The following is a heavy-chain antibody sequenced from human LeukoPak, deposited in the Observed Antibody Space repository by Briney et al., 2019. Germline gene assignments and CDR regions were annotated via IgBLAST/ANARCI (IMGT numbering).Heavy chain of an antibody. CDR3: AKLSGYSYGYVSDY. CDR2: ISGSGGST. Sequence: GGSLRLSCAASGFSFSSYAMIWVRQAPGKGLEWVSAISGSGGSTYYADSVKGRFTISRDNSKDTLYLQMNSLRAGDTAVYYCAKLSGYSYGYVSDYWGQGTLVTVSS. CDR1: GFSFSSYA. J-gene: IGHJ4*02. D-gene: IGHD5-18*01. V-gene: IGHV3-23*01.